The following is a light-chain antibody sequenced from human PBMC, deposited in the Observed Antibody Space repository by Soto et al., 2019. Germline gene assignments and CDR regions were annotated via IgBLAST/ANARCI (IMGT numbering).Light chain of an antibody. Sequence: QSVLSQPPSASGTRGQRVTISCSGSSSNIGSNTVSWYQQLPGTAPKLVIYSNDQRPSGVPDRFSGSKSGTSVSLAISGLQSEDEADYYCAAWDDSLNGQVFGTGTKVTVL. CDR1: SSNIGSNT. CDR3: AAWDDSLNGQV. CDR2: SND. J-gene: IGLJ1*01. V-gene: IGLV1-44*01.